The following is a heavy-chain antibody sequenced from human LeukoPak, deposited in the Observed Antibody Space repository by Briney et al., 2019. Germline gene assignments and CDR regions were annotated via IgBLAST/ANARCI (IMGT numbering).Heavy chain of an antibody. CDR3: ARSRVGSGGSYYFDY. CDR1: GYTFTGYY. J-gene: IGHJ4*02. D-gene: IGHD1-26*01. V-gene: IGHV1-2*02. CDR2: INPNSGGT. Sequence: GPVKVSCKASGYTFTGYYMHWVRQAPRQGLEWMGWINPNSGGTNYAQKFQGRVTMTRDTSISTAYMELSRLRSDDTAVYYCARSRVGSGGSYYFDYWGQGTLVTVSS.